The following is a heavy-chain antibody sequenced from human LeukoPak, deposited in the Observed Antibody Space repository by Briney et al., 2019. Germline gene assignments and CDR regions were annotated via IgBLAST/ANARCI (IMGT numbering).Heavy chain of an antibody. CDR1: GFTFDDYG. J-gene: IGHJ4*02. CDR3: ARDLIGIAAIESDY. CDR2: ISSSGSTI. V-gene: IGHV3-48*03. D-gene: IGHD6-13*01. Sequence: GGSLRLSCAASGFTFDDYGMSWVRQAPGKGLEWVSYISSSGSTIYYADSVKGRFTISRDNARNSLYLQTNSLRAEDTAVYYCARDLIGIAAIESDYWGQGTLVTVSS.